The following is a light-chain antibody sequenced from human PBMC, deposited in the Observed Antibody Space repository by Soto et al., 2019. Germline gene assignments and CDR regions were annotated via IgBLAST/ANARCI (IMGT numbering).Light chain of an antibody. V-gene: IGLV2-14*01. CDR1: SSDVGGYNY. CDR2: DVS. Sequence: QSALTQPASGSSAPLQSISISCTGTSSDVGGYNYVSWYQQHPGKAPKLMIYDVSNRPSGVSNRFSGSKSGNTASLTISGLQAEDEADYYCSSYTSSSTYVFGTGTKVTVL. J-gene: IGLJ1*01. CDR3: SSYTSSSTYV.